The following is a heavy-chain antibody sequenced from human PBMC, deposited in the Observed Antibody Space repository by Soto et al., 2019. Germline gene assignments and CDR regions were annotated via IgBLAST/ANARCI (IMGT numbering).Heavy chain of an antibody. J-gene: IGHJ2*01. Sequence: EVQLVESGGGLIQPGGSLRLSCAASGFTVSSNYMSWVRQAPGKGLEWVSVIYSGGSTYYADSVKGRFTISRDNSKNTLYLQMNSLRAEDTAVYYCARDQVVVRGAIDLWGRGTLVTVSS. CDR2: IYSGGST. D-gene: IGHD3-10*01. V-gene: IGHV3-53*01. CDR3: ARDQVVVRGAIDL. CDR1: GFTVSSNY.